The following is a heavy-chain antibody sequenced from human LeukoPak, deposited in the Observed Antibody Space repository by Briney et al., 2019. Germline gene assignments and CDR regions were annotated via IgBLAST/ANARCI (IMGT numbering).Heavy chain of an antibody. CDR2: IWYDGSNK. V-gene: IGHV3-33*01. D-gene: IGHD3-10*01. Sequence: PGGSLRPSCAASGFTFSSYGMHWVRQAPGKGLEWVAVIWYDGSNKYYADSVKGRFTISRDNSKNTLYLQMNSLRAEDTAVYYCARDLLYGSGSPFDYWGQGTLVTVSS. CDR3: ARDLLYGSGSPFDY. J-gene: IGHJ4*02. CDR1: GFTFSSYG.